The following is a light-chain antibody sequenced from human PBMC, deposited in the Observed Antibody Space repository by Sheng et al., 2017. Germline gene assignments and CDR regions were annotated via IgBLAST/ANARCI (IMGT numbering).Light chain of an antibody. CDR1: SLRSYY. J-gene: IGLJ3*02. V-gene: IGLV3-19*01. CDR2: SKN. CDR3: NSRDSSGNHLV. Sequence: SSELTQDPAVSVALGQTVRITCQGDSLRSYYAGWYQRKPGQAPVLVIYSKNNRPSGIPDRFSGSSSGNTASLTITGAQAEDEADYYCNSRDSSGNHLVFGGGTKLTVL.